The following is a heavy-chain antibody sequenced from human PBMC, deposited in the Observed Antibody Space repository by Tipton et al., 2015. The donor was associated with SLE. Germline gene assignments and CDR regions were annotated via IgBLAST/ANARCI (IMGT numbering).Heavy chain of an antibody. CDR3: ARRNGYNPPDFDY. Sequence: QLVQSGAEVKKPGESLRISCKGSGYNFNNYWIGWVRQMTGKGLEWLGIINPADSDTRYSPSFQGQVTISADKSISTAYLQWSSLKASATAIYYCARRNGYNPPDFDYWGQGTLVTVSS. J-gene: IGHJ4*02. CDR1: GYNFNNYW. D-gene: IGHD5-24*01. CDR2: INPADSDT. V-gene: IGHV5-51*03.